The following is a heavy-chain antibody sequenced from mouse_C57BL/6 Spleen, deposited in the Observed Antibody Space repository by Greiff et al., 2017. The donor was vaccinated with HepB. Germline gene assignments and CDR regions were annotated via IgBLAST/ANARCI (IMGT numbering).Heavy chain of an antibody. CDR1: GYTFTSYW. J-gene: IGHJ2*01. D-gene: IGHD2-3*01. V-gene: IGHV1-53*01. CDR3: AREGGYCDYFDY. CDR2: INPSNGGT. Sequence: QVQLQQPGPELVKPGASVKLSCKASGYTFTSYWMHWVKQRPGQGLEWIGNINPSNGGTNYNEKFKSKATLTVDKSSSTAYMQLSSLTSEDSAVYFCAREGGYCDYFDYWGQGTTLTVSS.